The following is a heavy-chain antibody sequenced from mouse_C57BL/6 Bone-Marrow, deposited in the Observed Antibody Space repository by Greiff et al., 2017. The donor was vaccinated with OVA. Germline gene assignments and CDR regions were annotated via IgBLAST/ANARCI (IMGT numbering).Heavy chain of an antibody. V-gene: IGHV1-59*01. CDR3: ARPEYYGSSGWYVDG. D-gene: IGHD1-1*01. J-gene: IGHJ1*03. CDR1: GYTFTSYW. CDR2: IDPSDSYT. Sequence: QVQLQQPGAELVRPGTSVKLSCKASGYTFTSYWMHWVKQRPGQGLEWIGVIDPSDSYTNYNQKFKGKATLTVDTSSSTAYMQLSSLTSEDSAVYDWARPEYYGSSGWYVDGWGTGTTVTVSS.